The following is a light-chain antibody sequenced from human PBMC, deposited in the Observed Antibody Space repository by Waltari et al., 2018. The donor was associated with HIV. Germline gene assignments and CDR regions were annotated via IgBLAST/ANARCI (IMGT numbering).Light chain of an antibody. CDR1: ELGDKY. CDR2: KDD. J-gene: IGLJ2*01. CDR3: QAWDKTVV. V-gene: IGLV3-1*01. Sequence: YGLTQAPSVSVSPGQTAYISCSGDELGDKYASWYQHKPGQSPVLVIYKDDKRPSGIPERFSGSNSGNTATLTISGTQAMDEADYYCQAWDKTVVFGGGTKLTV.